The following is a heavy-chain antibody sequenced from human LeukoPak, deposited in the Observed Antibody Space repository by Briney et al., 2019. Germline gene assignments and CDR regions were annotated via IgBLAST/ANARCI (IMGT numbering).Heavy chain of an antibody. D-gene: IGHD6-25*01. Sequence: SETLSLTCTVSGGSISSSDYYWGWIRQPPGRGLEWIGTIYYSGSTSYNPSLKGRVTMSVDTPKNQFSLKLSSVTAADTAVYFCARHHRSGYYEVDYWGQGTLVTVSS. CDR1: GGSISSSDYY. J-gene: IGHJ4*02. CDR3: ARHHRSGYYEVDY. CDR2: IYYSGST. V-gene: IGHV4-39*01.